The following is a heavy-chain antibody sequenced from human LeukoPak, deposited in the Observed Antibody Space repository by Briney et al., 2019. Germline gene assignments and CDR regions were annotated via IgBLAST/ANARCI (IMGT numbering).Heavy chain of an antibody. Sequence: SETLSLTCTVSGGSISSYYWSWIRQPPRKGLEWIGYIYYSGSTNYNPSLKSRVTISVDTSKNQFSLKLSSVTAADTAVYYCARQLYCGGDCSNWFDPWGQGTLVTVSS. V-gene: IGHV4-59*08. CDR1: GGSISSYY. J-gene: IGHJ5*02. CDR3: ARQLYCGGDCSNWFDP. CDR2: IYYSGST. D-gene: IGHD2-21*02.